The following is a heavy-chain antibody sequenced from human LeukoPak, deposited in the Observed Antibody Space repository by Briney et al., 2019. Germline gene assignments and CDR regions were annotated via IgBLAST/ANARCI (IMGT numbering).Heavy chain of an antibody. D-gene: IGHD6-19*01. CDR2: VDPEDGGA. CDR1: GYIFSKYD. V-gene: IGHV1-69-2*01. Sequence: ASVKISCKASGYIFSKYDIHWIQQAPGKGLEWVGRVDPEDGGAIYAQKFRGRVTISADTSTDTAYMELTGLKSDDTAVYYCARGGNGWYDDYWGQGTLVTVSS. J-gene: IGHJ4*02. CDR3: ARGGNGWYDDY.